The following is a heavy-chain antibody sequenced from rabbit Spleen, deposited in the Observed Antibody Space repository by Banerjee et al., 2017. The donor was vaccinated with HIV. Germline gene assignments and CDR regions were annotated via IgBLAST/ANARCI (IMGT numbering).Heavy chain of an antibody. CDR1: GVSFSVSSY. CDR2: IEAGTSGFT. CDR3: ARGSGDTNNAYNL. V-gene: IGHV1S45*01. Sequence: QEQLVESGGGLVQPEGSLTLTCKASGVSFSVSSYMCWVRQAPGKGLEWIACIEAGTSGFTYFANWAKGRFTISMTSSTTVTLQLTSLTAADTATYFCARGSGDTNNAYNLWGQGTLVTVS. J-gene: IGHJ4*01. D-gene: IGHD6-1*01.